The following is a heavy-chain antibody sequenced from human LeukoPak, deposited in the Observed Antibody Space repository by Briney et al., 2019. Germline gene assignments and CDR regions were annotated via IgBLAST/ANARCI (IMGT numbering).Heavy chain of an antibody. CDR1: GFTFSSYE. CDR3: ARDYCSSTSCKWDRVYYFDY. J-gene: IGHJ4*02. V-gene: IGHV3-48*03. Sequence: SGGSLRLSCAASGFTFSSYEMNWVRQAPGKGLEWVSYISSSGSTIYYADSVKGRFTISRDNAKNSLYLQMNSLRAEDTAVYYCARDYCSSTSCKWDRVYYFDYWGQGTLVTVSS. D-gene: IGHD2-2*01. CDR2: ISSSGSTI.